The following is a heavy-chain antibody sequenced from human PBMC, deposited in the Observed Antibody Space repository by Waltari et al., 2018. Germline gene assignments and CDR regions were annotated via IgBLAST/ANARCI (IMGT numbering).Heavy chain of an antibody. CDR3: AKDIGRYYDSSGAPFDY. Sequence: EVQLVESGGGLVQPGRSLRLSCAASGFPFDDYAMHWVRQAPGKGLEWVSGISWSSGSIGYADSVKGRFTISRDNAKNSLYLQMNSLRAEDTALYYCAKDIGRYYDSSGAPFDYWGQGTLVTVSS. D-gene: IGHD3-22*01. J-gene: IGHJ4*02. V-gene: IGHV3-9*01. CDR1: GFPFDDYA. CDR2: ISWSSGSI.